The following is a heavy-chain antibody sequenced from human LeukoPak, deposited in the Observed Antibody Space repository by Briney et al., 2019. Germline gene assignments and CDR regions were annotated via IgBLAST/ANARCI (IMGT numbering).Heavy chain of an antibody. CDR3: VSSIVGSDSY. D-gene: IGHD1-26*01. CDR2: IRSRANNYAT. Sequence: GGSLRLSCAASGFTFRGSAIHWVRQASGKGLVWVGHIRSRANNYATAYAASVKGRFTSSRDDSKITAYLQMNSHKTEYTGMYYCVSSIVGSDSYWGQGTLVTVSS. CDR1: GFTFRGSA. J-gene: IGHJ4*02. V-gene: IGHV3-73*01.